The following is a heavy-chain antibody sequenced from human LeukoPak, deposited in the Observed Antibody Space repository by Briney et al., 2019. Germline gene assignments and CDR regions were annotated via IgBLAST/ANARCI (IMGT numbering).Heavy chain of an antibody. J-gene: IGHJ6*02. V-gene: IGHV4-59*08. CDR1: GGSISSYY. Sequence: SETLSLTCIVSGGSISSYYWSWIRQPPGKGLEWIGYIYYSGSTNYNPSLKSRVTISVDTSKNQFSLKLSSVTAADTAVYYCARTLGYCSGGSCLYYGMDVWGQGTTVTVSS. CDR2: IYYSGST. CDR3: ARTLGYCSGGSCLYYGMDV. D-gene: IGHD2-15*01.